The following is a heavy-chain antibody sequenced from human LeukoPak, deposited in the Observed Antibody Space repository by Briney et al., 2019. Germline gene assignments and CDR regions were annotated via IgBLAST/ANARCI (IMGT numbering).Heavy chain of an antibody. D-gene: IGHD3-10*01. J-gene: IGHJ5*02. Sequence: SETLSLTCAVYGGSFSGYYWSWLRQPPGKGLEWIGEINHSGSTNYNPSLKSRGTISVDTSKNQFSLKLSSLTAADTAVYYCARLRYTYYYGSGRGFDPWGQGTLVTVSS. V-gene: IGHV4-34*01. CDR3: ARLRYTYYYGSGRGFDP. CDR1: GGSFSGYY. CDR2: INHSGST.